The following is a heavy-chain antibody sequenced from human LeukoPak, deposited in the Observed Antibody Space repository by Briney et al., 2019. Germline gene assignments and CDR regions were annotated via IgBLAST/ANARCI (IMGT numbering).Heavy chain of an antibody. Sequence: ASVKVSCKASGGTFNSSGISWVRQAPGQGLEWMGIINPSGGSTSYAQKFQGRVTMTRDTSTSTVYMELSSLRSEDTAVYYCAREGIVVVPAYDYWGQGTLVTVSS. CDR3: AREGIVVVPAYDY. V-gene: IGHV1-46*02. CDR1: GGTFNSSG. CDR2: INPSGGST. D-gene: IGHD2-2*01. J-gene: IGHJ4*02.